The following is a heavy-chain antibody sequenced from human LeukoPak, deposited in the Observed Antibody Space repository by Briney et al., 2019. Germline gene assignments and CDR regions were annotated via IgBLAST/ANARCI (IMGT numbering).Heavy chain of an antibody. D-gene: IGHD6-13*01. V-gene: IGHV3-53*01. J-gene: IGHJ4*02. CDR3: ARDWGAAGLWDY. CDR1: GFTVSSNY. CDR2: IYTGGST. Sequence: PGGSLRLSCAASGFTVSSNYMTWVRQAPGKGLEWVSFIYTGGSTYYADSVKGRFTISRDNSKNTLYLQMNSLRAEDTAIYYCARDWGAAGLWDYWGQGALVTVSS.